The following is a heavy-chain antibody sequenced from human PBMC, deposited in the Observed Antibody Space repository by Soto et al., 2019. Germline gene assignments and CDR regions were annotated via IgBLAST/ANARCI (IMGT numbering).Heavy chain of an antibody. D-gene: IGHD6-6*01. J-gene: IGHJ6*03. Sequence: ASVKVSCKASGYTFTSYDINWVRQATGQGLEWMGWMNPNSGNTGYAQKFQGRVTMTRNTSISTAYMELSSLRSEDTAVYYCARSPSISIAASRSSPRRPHYCHYYMDVWGKGTTVTVSS. CDR1: GYTFTSYD. V-gene: IGHV1-8*01. CDR3: ARSPSISIAASRSSPRRPHYCHYYMDV. CDR2: MNPNSGNT.